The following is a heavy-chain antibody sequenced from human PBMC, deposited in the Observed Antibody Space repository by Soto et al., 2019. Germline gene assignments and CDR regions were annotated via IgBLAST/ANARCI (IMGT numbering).Heavy chain of an antibody. CDR2: IIPIFGTA. CDR1: GGTFSSYA. J-gene: IGHJ4*02. Sequence: ASVKVSCKASGGTFSSYAISWVRQAPGQGLEWMGGIIPIFGTANYAQKFQGRVTITADKSTSTAYMELSSLRSEDTAVYYCARVVENYYDSSRYYYDWGQGTLVTVSS. V-gene: IGHV1-69*06. CDR3: ARVVENYYDSSRYYYD. D-gene: IGHD3-22*01.